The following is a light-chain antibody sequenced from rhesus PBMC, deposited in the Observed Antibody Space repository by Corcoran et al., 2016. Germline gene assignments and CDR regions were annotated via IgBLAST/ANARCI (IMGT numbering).Light chain of an antibody. V-gene: IGLV2-32*01. CDR1: SSDIGGYNF. CDR2: EVR. Sequence: QAALTQPRSVSGSPGQSVTISCTGTSSDIGGYNFVSWYQHHPGTAPKLMIYEVRKRPSGVADRFAGSKSGNTASLTISGLPAEDEADYYCCSYAGSYTYIFGAGTRLTVL. J-gene: IGLJ1*01. CDR3: CSYAGSYTYI.